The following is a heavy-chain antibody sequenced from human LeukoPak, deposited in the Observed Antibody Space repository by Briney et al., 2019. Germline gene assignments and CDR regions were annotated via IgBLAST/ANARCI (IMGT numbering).Heavy chain of an antibody. CDR1: GFTFSSFS. V-gene: IGHV3-21*01. CDR3: ARESIRGFGIVVVPADP. D-gene: IGHD2-2*01. CDR2: ISSSSSYI. Sequence: GGSLRLSCAASGFTFSSFSMNWVRQAPGKGLEWVSSISSSSSYIYYADSVKGRFTISRDNAKNSLYLQMNSLRAEDTAVYYCARESIRGFGIVVVPADPWGQGTLVTVSS. J-gene: IGHJ5*02.